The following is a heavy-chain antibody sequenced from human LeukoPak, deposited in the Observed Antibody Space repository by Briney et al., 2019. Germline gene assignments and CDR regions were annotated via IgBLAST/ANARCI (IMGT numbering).Heavy chain of an antibody. J-gene: IGHJ3*02. D-gene: IGHD6-13*01. Sequence: APVKVSCKASGYTFTGYYMHWVRQAPGQGLEWMGWINPNSGGTNYAQKFQGRVTMTRDTSISTAYMELSRLRSDDTAVYYCARVQVTISSSWYFDDAFDIWGQGTMVTVSS. CDR2: INPNSGGT. CDR3: ARVQVTISSSWYFDDAFDI. V-gene: IGHV1-2*02. CDR1: GYTFTGYY.